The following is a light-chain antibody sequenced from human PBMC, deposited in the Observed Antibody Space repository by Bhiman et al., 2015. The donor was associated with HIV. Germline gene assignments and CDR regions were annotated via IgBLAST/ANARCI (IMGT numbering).Light chain of an antibody. CDR3: NSRDSSGNIWI. V-gene: IGLV3-19*01. CDR1: SLRNYY. CDR2: GKN. J-gene: IGLJ2*01. Sequence: SSELTQDPTVSVALGQTVRITCQGDSLRNYYANWYQQKPGQAPVVVIYGKNNRPSGIPDRFSASSSGNTTSLTITGAQAEDEADYYCNSRDSSGNIWIFGGGTNLTVL.